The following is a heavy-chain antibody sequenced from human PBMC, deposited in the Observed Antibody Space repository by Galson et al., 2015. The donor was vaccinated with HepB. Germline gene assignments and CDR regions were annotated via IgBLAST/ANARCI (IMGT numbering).Heavy chain of an antibody. CDR3: AREPRSSRDDAFDI. J-gene: IGHJ3*02. CDR2: ISSSSSYI. V-gene: IGHV3-21*01. CDR1: GFTFSSYS. D-gene: IGHD6-6*01. Sequence: SLRLSCAASGFTFSSYSMNWVRQAPGKGLEWVSSISSSSSYIYYADSVKGRFTISRDNAKNSLYLQMNSLRAEDTAVYYCAREPRSSRDDAFDIWGQGTMVTVSS.